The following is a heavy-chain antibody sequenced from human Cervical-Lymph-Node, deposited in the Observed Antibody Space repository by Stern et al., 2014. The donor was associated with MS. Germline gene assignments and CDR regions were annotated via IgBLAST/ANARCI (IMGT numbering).Heavy chain of an antibody. Sequence: VQLVESGAEVKKPGASVKISCKASEYTFTGYYIHWVRQAPGHGLEWMGCINPNSGDTNYAQKFQGWVTMTRDTSIGTAYLELSSLRSNDTAVYYCARSVRLVRSSTNGWLAPWGQGTLVTVSP. V-gene: IGHV1-2*04. D-gene: IGHD2-2*01. J-gene: IGHJ5*02. CDR2: INPNSGDT. CDR1: EYTFTGYY. CDR3: ARSVRLVRSSTNGWLAP.